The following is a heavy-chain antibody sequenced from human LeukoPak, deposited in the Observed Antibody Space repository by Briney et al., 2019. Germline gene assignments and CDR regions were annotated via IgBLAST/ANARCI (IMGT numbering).Heavy chain of an antibody. CDR2: INAGNGNT. CDR1: GYTFTSYA. Sequence: ASVKVSCKASGYTFTSYAMHWVRQAPGQRLEWMGWINAGNGNTKYSQKFQGRVTITRDTSASTAYMELSSLRSEDTAVYYCAREMYYYDSSGPWYGMDVWGQGTTVTVSS. CDR3: AREMYYYDSSGPWYGMDV. J-gene: IGHJ6*02. D-gene: IGHD3-22*01. V-gene: IGHV1-3*01.